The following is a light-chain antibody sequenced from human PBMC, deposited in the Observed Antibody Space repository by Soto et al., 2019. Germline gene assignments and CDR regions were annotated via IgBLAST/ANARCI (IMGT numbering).Light chain of an antibody. CDR1: QSISGW. Sequence: DIQMTQSPSTLSASVGDRVTITCRASQSISGWLAWYQQKPGKAPKLLIYNASSLKSGVPSRFSGSGFGTEFTLTISSLQPDDFATYYCQHYNSYSEAFGQGTKVDI. J-gene: IGKJ1*01. CDR2: NAS. V-gene: IGKV1-5*01. CDR3: QHYNSYSEA.